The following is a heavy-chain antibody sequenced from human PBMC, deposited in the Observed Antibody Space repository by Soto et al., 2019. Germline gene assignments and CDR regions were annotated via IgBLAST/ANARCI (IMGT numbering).Heavy chain of an antibody. J-gene: IGHJ4*02. CDR3: AKGQKWELPFDY. CDR1: GFIFSSYA. V-gene: IGHV3-23*01. D-gene: IGHD1-26*01. CDR2: FSGTTTST. Sequence: GGSLRLSCAASGFIFSSYAMSWVRQAPGKGLEWVSAFSGTTTSTYYAAPVKGRFTISRDNSKNTLYLQMNSLKAEDTAVYYCAKGQKWELPFDYWGQGALVTVSS.